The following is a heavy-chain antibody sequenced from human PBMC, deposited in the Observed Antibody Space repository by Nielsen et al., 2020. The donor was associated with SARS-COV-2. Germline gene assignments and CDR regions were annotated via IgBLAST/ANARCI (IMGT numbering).Heavy chain of an antibody. Sequence: ASVKVSCKASGYTFTDYYIHWVRQAPGQGLEWMGRINPYSGGTNYAQKFQGTVTMTRDASIITVYMELTSDDTAVYYCARARATIFGLVMSYGMDVWGQGTTVAVSS. J-gene: IGHJ6*02. D-gene: IGHD3/OR15-3a*01. CDR1: GYTFTDYY. CDR2: INPYSGGT. V-gene: IGHV1-2*06. CDR3: ARARATIFGLVMSYGMDV.